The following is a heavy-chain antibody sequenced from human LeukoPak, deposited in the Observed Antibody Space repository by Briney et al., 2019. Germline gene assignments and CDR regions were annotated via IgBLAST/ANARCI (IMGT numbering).Heavy chain of an antibody. CDR3: ARDSRQAMYYDILTGYYPY. D-gene: IGHD3-9*01. J-gene: IGHJ4*02. Sequence: INPXGGSTSYAQKFQGRVTMTRDTSTSTVYMELSSLRSEDTAVYYCARDSRQAMYYDILTGYYPYWGQGTLVTVS. V-gene: IGHV1-46*03. CDR2: INPXGGST.